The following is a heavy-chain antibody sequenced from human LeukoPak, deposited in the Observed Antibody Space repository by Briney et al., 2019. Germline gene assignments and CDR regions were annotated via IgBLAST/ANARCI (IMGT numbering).Heavy chain of an antibody. J-gene: IGHJ4*02. Sequence: SETLSLTCTVSGGSINNYYWTWMRQPPGKGLEWIGYIHYSGSANYNPSLKSRVTISVDTSNNQFFLNLSSVTAADTAVYYCARYFSAKTLDYWGQGTLVTVSS. V-gene: IGHV4-59*12. CDR3: ARYFSAKTLDY. D-gene: IGHD2/OR15-2a*01. CDR2: IHYSGSA. CDR1: GGSINNYY.